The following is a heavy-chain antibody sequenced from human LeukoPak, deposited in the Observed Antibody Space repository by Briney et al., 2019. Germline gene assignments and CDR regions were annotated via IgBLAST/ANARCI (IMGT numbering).Heavy chain of an antibody. J-gene: IGHJ6*02. Sequence: GGSLRLSCAASGFTFSSYAMSWVRQAPGKGLEWVSAISGSGGSTYYADSVKGRFTISRDNSKNTLYLQMNSLRAEDTAVYYCAKGKADYDLWSGYYTGVHYYGMDVWGQGTTVTVSS. CDR3: AKGKADYDLWSGYYTGVHYYGMDV. D-gene: IGHD3-3*01. CDR2: ISGSGGST. CDR1: GFTFSSYA. V-gene: IGHV3-23*01.